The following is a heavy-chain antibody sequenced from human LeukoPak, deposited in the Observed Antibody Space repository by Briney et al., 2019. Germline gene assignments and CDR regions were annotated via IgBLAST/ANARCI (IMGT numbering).Heavy chain of an antibody. CDR2: IRYDGSNK. CDR1: GFTFSSYD. V-gene: IGHV3-30*02. CDR3: ARDKGYLFGTTDY. Sequence: GGSLRLSCAASGFTFSSYDIHWVRQAPGKGLEWVAFIRYDGSNKYYADSVRGRFTISRDNSKNTLYLHMNSLRAEDTAVYYCARDKGYLFGTTDYWGQGTLVTVSS. D-gene: IGHD1-7*01. J-gene: IGHJ4*02.